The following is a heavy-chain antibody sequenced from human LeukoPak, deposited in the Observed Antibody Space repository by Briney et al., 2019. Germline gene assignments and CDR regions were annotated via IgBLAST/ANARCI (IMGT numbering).Heavy chain of an antibody. CDR3: ASMYSSSAGDYFDY. V-gene: IGHV4-39*01. CDR1: GGSISSSSYY. D-gene: IGHD6-6*01. Sequence: SETLSLTCTVSGGSISSSSYYWGWIRQPPGKGLEWIGSIYYSGSTYYNPSLKRRVTISVDTSKNQFSLKLSSVPAADTAVYYCASMYSSSAGDYFDYWGQGTLVTVSS. CDR2: IYYSGST. J-gene: IGHJ4*02.